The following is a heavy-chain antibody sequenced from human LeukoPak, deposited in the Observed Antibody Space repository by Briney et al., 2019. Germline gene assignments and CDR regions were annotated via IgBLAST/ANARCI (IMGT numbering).Heavy chain of an antibody. D-gene: IGHD1-26*01. CDR1: GGSISSYY. J-gene: IGHJ6*03. CDR2: IYTSGST. V-gene: IGHV4-4*07. Sequence: SETLSLTCTVSGGSISSYYWSWIRQPAGKGPEWIGRIYTSGSTNYNPSLKSRVTMSVDTSKNQFSLKLSSVTAADTAVYYCARSFPGDGIVGATIMDVWGKGTTVTISS. CDR3: ARSFPGDGIVGATIMDV.